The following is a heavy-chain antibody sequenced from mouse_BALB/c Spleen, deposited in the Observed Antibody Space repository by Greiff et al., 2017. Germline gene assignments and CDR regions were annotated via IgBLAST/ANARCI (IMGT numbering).Heavy chain of an antibody. V-gene: IGHV5-4*02. CDR1: GFTFSDYY. CDR2: ISDGGSYT. J-gene: IGHJ1*01. Sequence: EVHLVESGGGLVKPGGSLKLSCAASGFTFSDYYMYWVRQTPEKRLEWVATISDGGSYTYYPDSVKGRLTISRDNAKNNLYLQMSSLKSEDTAMYYCARAQSNWYFDVWGAGTTVTVSS. CDR3: ARAQSNWYFDV.